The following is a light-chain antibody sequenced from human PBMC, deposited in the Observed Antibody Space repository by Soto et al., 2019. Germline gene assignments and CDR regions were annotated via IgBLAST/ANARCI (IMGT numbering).Light chain of an antibody. V-gene: IGKV1-6*01. J-gene: IGKJ1*01. CDR1: QGIRND. CDR2: AAS. CDR3: LQDYSYQWT. Sequence: AIQLTQSPSSLSASVGDRVTITCRASQGIRNDLGWYQQKPGKAPKLLIYAASSLQSGVPSRFRGSASGKDFTLTISSLQPEDFATYYCLQDYSYQWTFGQGTKVDIX.